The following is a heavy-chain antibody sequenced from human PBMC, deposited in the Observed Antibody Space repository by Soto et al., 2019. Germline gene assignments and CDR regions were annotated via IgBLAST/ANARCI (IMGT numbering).Heavy chain of an antibody. Sequence: QVQLVQSGAEVRKPGASVKVSCKASGYTFTNFAIHWVRQAPGQRLEWMGWFNAANGYTKYSQNFQGRVTITRDTSASTAYMELSSLRSEDTAVYSCARDPSRFLPAIMDYMDFWGKGTTVTVSS. CDR2: FNAANGYT. D-gene: IGHD3-3*01. V-gene: IGHV1-3*01. J-gene: IGHJ6*03. CDR1: GYTFTNFA. CDR3: ARDPSRFLPAIMDYMDF.